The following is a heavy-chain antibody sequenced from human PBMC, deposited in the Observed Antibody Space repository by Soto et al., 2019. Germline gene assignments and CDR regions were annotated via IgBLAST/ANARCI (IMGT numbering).Heavy chain of an antibody. J-gene: IGHJ3*02. CDR2: INPNSGGT. CDR1: RDTYTCRY. D-gene: IGHD6-6*01. CDR3: ARDSSPSPDAFDI. V-gene: IGHV1-2*02. Sequence: ASVHASCQPSRDTYTCRYMYCVRQAPGQGLEWMGWINPNSGGTNYAQKFQGRVTMTRDTSISTAYMELSRLRSDDTAVYYCARDSSPSPDAFDIWGQGSMVTVSS.